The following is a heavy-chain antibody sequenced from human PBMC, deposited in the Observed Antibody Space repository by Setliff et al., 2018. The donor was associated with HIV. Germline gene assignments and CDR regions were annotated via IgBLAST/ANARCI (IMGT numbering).Heavy chain of an antibody. Sequence: PSETLSLTCAVSGYSISSGYYWGWIRQPPGKGLEWIGTIYHSGSTYYNPSLKSRVTISVDTSKNQFSLKLSSVTAADTGVYYCARHRDPPGTSWIFYYYYMDLWGGGTTVTVSS. V-gene: IGHV4-38-2*01. D-gene: IGHD2-2*01. CDR3: ARHRDPPGTSWIFYYYYMDL. CDR1: GYSISSGYY. J-gene: IGHJ6*03. CDR2: IYHSGST.